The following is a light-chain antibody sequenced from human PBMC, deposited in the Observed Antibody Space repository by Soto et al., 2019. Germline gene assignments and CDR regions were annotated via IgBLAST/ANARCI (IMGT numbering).Light chain of an antibody. CDR2: GAS. J-gene: IGKJ4*01. V-gene: IGKV3-20*01. CDR1: QSVSNDF. Sequence: EIVLTQSPGILSLSPGERATLSCRASQSVSNDFLAWYQQKPGQAPRLLIYGASSRATGIPDRFSGSGSGTDFTLTISRLEPEDFAVYYCQQYGSSPLTFGGGTKVDI. CDR3: QQYGSSPLT.